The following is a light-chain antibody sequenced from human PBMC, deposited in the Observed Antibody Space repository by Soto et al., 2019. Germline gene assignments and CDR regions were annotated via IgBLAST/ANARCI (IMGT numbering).Light chain of an antibody. CDR2: DAS. CDR3: QYYSIWQT. V-gene: IGKV3-15*01. J-gene: IGKJ2*01. Sequence: EIVMTQSPATLSVSPGERATLSCRASRTVSRKLAWYQQKPGQAPSLLISDASNRATGIPVRFSGRGSGKEFTFSISSVQFEDFAVYYCQYYSIWQTFGQGTKVEIK. CDR1: RTVSRK.